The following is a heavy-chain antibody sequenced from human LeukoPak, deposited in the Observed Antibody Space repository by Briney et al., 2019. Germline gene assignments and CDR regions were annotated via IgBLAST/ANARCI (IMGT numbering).Heavy chain of an antibody. CDR1: GFTVSSSY. J-gene: IGHJ4*02. Sequence: GGSLRLSCAASGFTVSSSYMNWVRQAPGKGLEWVSVIHSGGSTYYADSVKGRFTISRDNSKNTLYLQMNSLRAEDTAVYYCARYSGYDRRLDYWGQGTLVTVSS. D-gene: IGHD5-12*01. V-gene: IGHV3-66*02. CDR2: IHSGGST. CDR3: ARYSGYDRRLDY.